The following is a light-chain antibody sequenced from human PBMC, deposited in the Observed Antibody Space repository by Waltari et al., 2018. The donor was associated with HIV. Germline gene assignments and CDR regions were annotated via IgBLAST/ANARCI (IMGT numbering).Light chain of an antibody. J-gene: IGLJ1*01. CDR3: QVWDGSIHPV. CDR2: DDS. Sequence: SFVLTQPPAVSAAPGQTAAVSWGGNNIGSKSVHWYQQKPGQAPVLVVHDDSDRPSGIPDRFLGTNSGNTATLTIRGVGVDDEADYYCQVWDGSIHPVFGSGTTVTVL. CDR1: NIGSKS. V-gene: IGLV3-21*02.